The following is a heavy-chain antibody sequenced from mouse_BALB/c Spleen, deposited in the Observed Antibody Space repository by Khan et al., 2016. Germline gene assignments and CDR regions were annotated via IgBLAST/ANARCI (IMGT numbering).Heavy chain of an antibody. CDR1: GYTFTSYW. V-gene: IGHV1-87*01. CDR2: IYPGDGDT. D-gene: IGHD2-2*01. CDR3: ARRGGYVPFVD. Sequence: QVQLQQSGAELARPGASVKLSCKASGYTFTSYWMQWVKQRPGQGLEWIGAIYPGDGDTRYTQKFKGKATLTADKSSRTAYMQLSSLASEDSAVYYCARRGGYVPFVDWGQGTTLTVSS. J-gene: IGHJ2*01.